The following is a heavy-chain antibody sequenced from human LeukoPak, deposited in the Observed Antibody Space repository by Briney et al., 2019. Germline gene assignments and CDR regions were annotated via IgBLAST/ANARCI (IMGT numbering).Heavy chain of an antibody. CDR1: GFTFSSYG. V-gene: IGHV3-23*01. Sequence: SGGSLRLSCAASGFTFSSYGMSWVRQAPGKGLEWVSAISGSAATTFYADSVKGRFTISRDNSKNTLYLQMNSLRAEDTAVYYCARDAGFDAFDIWGQGTMVTVSS. CDR3: ARDAGFDAFDI. J-gene: IGHJ3*02. D-gene: IGHD2-15*01. CDR2: ISGSAATT.